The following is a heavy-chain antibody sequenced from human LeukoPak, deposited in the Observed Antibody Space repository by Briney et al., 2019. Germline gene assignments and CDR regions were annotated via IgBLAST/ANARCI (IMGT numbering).Heavy chain of an antibody. CDR1: GFTFSSYE. Sequence: PGGSLRLSCAASGFTFSSYEMNWVRQAPGKGLEWVSAISGSGGSTYYADSVKGRFTISRDNSKNTLYLQMNSLRAEDTAVYYCAKSYSSSWYNWFDPWGQGTLVTVSS. J-gene: IGHJ5*02. D-gene: IGHD6-13*01. CDR2: ISGSGGST. CDR3: AKSYSSSWYNWFDP. V-gene: IGHV3-23*01.